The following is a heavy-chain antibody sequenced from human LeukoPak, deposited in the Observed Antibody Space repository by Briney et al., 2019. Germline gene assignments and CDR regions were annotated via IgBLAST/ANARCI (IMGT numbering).Heavy chain of an antibody. CDR3: ASRYRYT. V-gene: IGHV3-66*01. J-gene: IGHJ4*02. Sequence: PGGSLRLSCIGTGFTFSSDAMAWVRQAPGKGLEWVSVIYSGGSTYYADSVKGRFTIPRDNSKNTVYLQMNSLRAEDTAVYYCASRYRYTWGQGTLVTVSS. CDR1: GFTFSSDA. CDR2: IYSGGST. D-gene: IGHD5-18*01.